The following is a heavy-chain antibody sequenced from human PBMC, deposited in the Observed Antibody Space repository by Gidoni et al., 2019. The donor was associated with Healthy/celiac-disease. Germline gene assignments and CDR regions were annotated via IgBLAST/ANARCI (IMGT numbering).Heavy chain of an antibody. D-gene: IGHD6-19*01. V-gene: IGHV3-23*01. CDR1: GFTFSSYA. J-gene: IGHJ5*02. Sequence: EVQLLESGGGLVQPGGSLRLSCAASGFTFSSYAMSWVRQAPGKGLEWVSAISGSGGSTYYADSVKGRFTISRDNSKNTLYLQMNSLRAEDTAVYYCAKGISRAVAGTQAWFDPWGQGTLVTVSS. CDR2: ISGSGGST. CDR3: AKGISRAVAGTQAWFDP.